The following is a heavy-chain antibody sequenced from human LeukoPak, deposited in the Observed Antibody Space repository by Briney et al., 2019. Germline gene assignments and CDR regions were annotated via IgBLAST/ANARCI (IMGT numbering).Heavy chain of an antibody. Sequence: PSETLSLTCTVSGGSISSYYWSWIRQPPGKGLEWIGYIYYSGSTNYNPSLESRVTISVDTSKNQFSLKLSSVTAADTAVYYCARHTPNYYDSSGYSPPPLDYWGQGTLVTVSS. D-gene: IGHD3-22*01. CDR2: IYYSGST. J-gene: IGHJ4*02. CDR3: ARHTPNYYDSSGYSPPPLDY. V-gene: IGHV4-59*08. CDR1: GGSISSYY.